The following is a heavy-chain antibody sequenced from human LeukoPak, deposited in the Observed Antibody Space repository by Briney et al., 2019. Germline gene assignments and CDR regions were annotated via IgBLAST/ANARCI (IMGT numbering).Heavy chain of an antibody. D-gene: IGHD3-3*01. CDR2: ISAYNGNT. Sequence: GASVKVSCKASGYTFTSYGIGWVRQAPGQGLEWMGWISAYNGNTNYAQKLQGRVTMTTDTSTSTAYMELRSLRSDDTAVYYCARAYYDFWSGGLDIWGQGTMVTVSS. J-gene: IGHJ3*02. CDR1: GYTFTSYG. CDR3: ARAYYDFWSGGLDI. V-gene: IGHV1-18*01.